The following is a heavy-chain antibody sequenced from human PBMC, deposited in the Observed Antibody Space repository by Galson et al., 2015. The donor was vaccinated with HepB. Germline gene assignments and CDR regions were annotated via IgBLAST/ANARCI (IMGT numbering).Heavy chain of an antibody. CDR1: GYTFTGYY. D-gene: IGHD1-26*01. J-gene: IGHJ6*02. Sequence: SVKVSCKASGYTFTGYYMHWVRHAPGQGLEWLGGFDPEDGETIYAQRFQGRVTMTEDTSTDTAYMEVSSLRSEDTAVYYCATRSEVRPTPHYGIDVWGRGTTVTVSS. CDR2: FDPEDGET. V-gene: IGHV1-24*01. CDR3: ATRSEVRPTPHYGIDV.